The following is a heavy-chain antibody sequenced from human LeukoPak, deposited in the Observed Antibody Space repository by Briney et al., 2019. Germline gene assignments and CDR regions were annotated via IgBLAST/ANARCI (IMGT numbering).Heavy chain of an antibody. CDR3: ARDVSGYAWFDP. V-gene: IGHV4-39*07. CDR2: IFYSGST. CDR1: GGSISTSNYY. D-gene: IGHD3-22*01. J-gene: IGHJ5*02. Sequence: SETLSLTCTVSGGSISTSNYYWGWIRQPPGEGLEWIGNIFYSGSTYYSPSLKSRVTISLDTSRNQFSLKLSSVTAADTAVYYCARDVSGYAWFDPWGQGTLVTVSS.